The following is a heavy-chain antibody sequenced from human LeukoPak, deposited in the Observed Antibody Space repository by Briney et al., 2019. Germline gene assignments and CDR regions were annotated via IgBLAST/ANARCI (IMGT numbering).Heavy chain of an antibody. D-gene: IGHD3-10*01. CDR2: ISSSGTYT. J-gene: IGHJ4*02. CDR1: AFTFSDYD. V-gene: IGHV3-11*05. Sequence: GGSLRLSCAASAFTFSDYDMSWIRQAPGKGLEWVSYISSSGTYTNNADSVKGRFTISRDNAKNSLHLQMNSLRAEDTAVYYCARDRDGGYFDYWGQGTLVTVSS. CDR3: ARDRDGGYFDY.